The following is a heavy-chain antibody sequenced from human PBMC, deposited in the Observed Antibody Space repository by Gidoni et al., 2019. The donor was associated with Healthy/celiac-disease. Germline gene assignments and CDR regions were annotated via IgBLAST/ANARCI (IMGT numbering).Heavy chain of an antibody. V-gene: IGHV3-21*01. CDR2: ISSSSSYI. Sequence: EVQLVESGGGLVKPGGSLRLSCAASGFPFSSYSMNWVRQAPGKGLEWVSSISSSSSYIYYADSVKGRFTISRDNAKNSLYLQMNSLRAEDTAVYYCARFTVAQFYYYYGMDVWGQGTTVTVSS. D-gene: IGHD5-12*01. CDR3: ARFTVAQFYYYYGMDV. J-gene: IGHJ6*02. CDR1: GFPFSSYS.